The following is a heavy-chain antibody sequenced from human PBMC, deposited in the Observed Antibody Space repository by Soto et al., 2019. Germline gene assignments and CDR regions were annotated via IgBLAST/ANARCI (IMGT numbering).Heavy chain of an antibody. J-gene: IGHJ6*02. Sequence: GESLKISCKGSGYSFTSYWIGWVRQMPGKGLEWMGIIYPGDSDTRYSPSFQGQVTISADKSTSTAYLQWSSLKASDTAMYYCASKVSVDTAMDHVGHYYYVMDVWGQGTTVTVSS. D-gene: IGHD5-18*01. CDR3: ASKVSVDTAMDHVGHYYYVMDV. V-gene: IGHV5-51*01. CDR2: IYPGDSDT. CDR1: GYSFTSYW.